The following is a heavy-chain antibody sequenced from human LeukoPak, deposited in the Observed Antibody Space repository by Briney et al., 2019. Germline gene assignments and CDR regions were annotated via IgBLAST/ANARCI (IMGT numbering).Heavy chain of an antibody. J-gene: IGHJ4*02. CDR3: ARVLRYDFWSAYYFDY. D-gene: IGHD3-3*01. V-gene: IGHV1-18*01. CDR1: GQTFNNYD. Sequence: GSGKVSCKASGQTFNNYDLSWGLQDPEQEHDWMAWNSTYNGNTNYALKVQGRATMTTDTSTSTAYMELRSLRSDDTAVYYCARVLRYDFWSAYYFDYWGQGTLVTVSS. CDR2: NSTYNGNT.